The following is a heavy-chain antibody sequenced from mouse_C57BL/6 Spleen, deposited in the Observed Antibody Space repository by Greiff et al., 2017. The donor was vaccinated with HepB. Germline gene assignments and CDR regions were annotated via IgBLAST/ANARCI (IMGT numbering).Heavy chain of an antibody. D-gene: IGHD2-4*01. CDR1: GYTFTSYG. Sequence: VHLVESGAELARPGASVKLSCKASGYTFTSYGISWVKQRTGQGLEWIGEIYPRSGNTYYNEKFKGKATLTADKSSSTAYMELRSLTSEDSAVYFCAFYDYDGLDYWGQGTTLTVSS. CDR2: IYPRSGNT. J-gene: IGHJ2*01. CDR3: AFYDYDGLDY. V-gene: IGHV1-81*01.